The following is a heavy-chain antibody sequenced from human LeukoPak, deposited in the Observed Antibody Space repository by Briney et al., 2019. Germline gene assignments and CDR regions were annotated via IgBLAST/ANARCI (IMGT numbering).Heavy chain of an antibody. CDR2: ISSSSSYI. CDR1: GFTFSSYS. V-gene: IGHV3-21*04. Sequence: GGSLRLSCAASGFTFSSYSMNWVRQAPGKGLEWVSSISSSSSYIYYADSVKGRFTISRDNAKNSLYLQMNSLRAEDTAVYYCAKDLLVVTPSDWGQGTLVTVSS. D-gene: IGHD4-23*01. J-gene: IGHJ4*02. CDR3: AKDLLVVTPSD.